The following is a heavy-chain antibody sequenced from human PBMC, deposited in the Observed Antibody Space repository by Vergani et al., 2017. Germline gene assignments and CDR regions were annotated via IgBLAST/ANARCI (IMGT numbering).Heavy chain of an antibody. CDR2: IHHYGST. D-gene: IGHD2-15*01. J-gene: IGHJ6*02. CDR1: GGSISSENW. V-gene: IGHV4-4*03. CDR3: VRDLGRGYCSTTLCFGMDL. Sequence: QVQLQESGPGLVKPPGTLSLICAVSGGSISSENWWSWVRQSPGKGLEWIGEIHHYGSTNYNPSLKSRVTIYLDKSKNQFSLTLNSVTAADTAVYYCVRDLGRGYCSTTLCFGMDLWGQGTTVIVS.